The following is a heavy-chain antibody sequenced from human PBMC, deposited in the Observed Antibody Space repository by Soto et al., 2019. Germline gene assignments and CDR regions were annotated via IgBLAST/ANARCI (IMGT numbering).Heavy chain of an antibody. Sequence: VNVSCKASGYTFTSYGISWVRQAPGQGLEWMGWISAYNGNTNYARKLQGRVTMTTDTSTSTAYMELRSLRSDDTAVYYCARGRGHYDFWSGPSDYWGQGTLVTVSS. CDR1: GYTFTSYG. V-gene: IGHV1-18*04. D-gene: IGHD3-3*01. CDR3: ARGRGHYDFWSGPSDY. CDR2: ISAYNGNT. J-gene: IGHJ4*02.